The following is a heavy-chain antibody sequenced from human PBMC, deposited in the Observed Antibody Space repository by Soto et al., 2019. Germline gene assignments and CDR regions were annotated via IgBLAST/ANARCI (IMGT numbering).Heavy chain of an antibody. CDR3: AKTIVVVTAIHSAFDI. V-gene: IGHV1-46*01. CDR1: GYTFTSYY. CDR2: INPSGGST. J-gene: IGHJ3*02. D-gene: IGHD2-21*02. Sequence: ASVKVSCKASGYTFTSYYMHWVRQAPGQGLEWMGIINPSGGSTSYAQKFQGRFTISRDNSKNTLYLQMNSLRAEDTAVYYCAKTIVVVTAIHSAFDIWGQGTMVTVSS.